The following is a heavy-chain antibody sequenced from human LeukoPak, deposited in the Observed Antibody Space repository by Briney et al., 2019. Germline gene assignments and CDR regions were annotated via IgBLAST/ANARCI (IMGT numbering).Heavy chain of an antibody. CDR3: ARERLAVAGTREFDY. CDR1: GYTFTSYG. D-gene: IGHD6-19*01. CDR2: ISAYNGNT. Sequence: ASVKVSCKASGYTFTSYGISWVRQAPGQGLEWMGWISAYNGNTNYAQKLQGRVTMTTDTSTSTAYMELRSLRSEDTAVYYCARERLAVAGTREFDYSGQGTLATVSS. V-gene: IGHV1-18*01. J-gene: IGHJ4*02.